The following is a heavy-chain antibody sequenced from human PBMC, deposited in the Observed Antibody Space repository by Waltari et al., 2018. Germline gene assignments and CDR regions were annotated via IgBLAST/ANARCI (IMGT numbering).Heavy chain of an antibody. J-gene: IGHJ3*02. D-gene: IGHD5-18*01. CDR3: ARDLWGYSYPSGSFDI. Sequence: QVQLQEPGPGLVKHSETLSLTCRVSGGSTNSYYWSWIRQPAGRGLEGNVRFNTRGNTNYNPSLESRVTMSADTSKNQFSLKLTSVTAADTAVYYCARDLWGYSYPSGSFDIWSPGTMVTVSS. CDR1: GGSTNSYY. V-gene: IGHV4-4*07. CDR2: FNTRGNT.